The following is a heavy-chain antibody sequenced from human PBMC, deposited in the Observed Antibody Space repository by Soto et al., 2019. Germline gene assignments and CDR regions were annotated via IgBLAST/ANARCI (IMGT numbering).Heavy chain of an antibody. J-gene: IGHJ4*02. CDR2: ISGSGGST. V-gene: IGHV3-23*01. Sequence: GSLRLSCAASGFTFSSYAMSWVRQAPGKGLEWVSAISGSGGSTYYADSVKGRFTISRDNSKNTLYLQMNSLRAEDTAVYYCAKDPNIVVVPAALKFDYWGQGTLVTVSS. D-gene: IGHD2-2*01. CDR1: GFTFSSYA. CDR3: AKDPNIVVVPAALKFDY.